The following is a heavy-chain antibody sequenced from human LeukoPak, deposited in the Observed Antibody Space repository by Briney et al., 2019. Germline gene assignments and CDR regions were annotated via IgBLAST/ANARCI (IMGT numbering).Heavy chain of an antibody. Sequence: TSETLSLTCAVYGGSFSGYYWSWIRQPPGKGLEWIGSIYYSGSTYYNPSLKSRVTISVDTSKNQFSLKLSSVTAADTAVYYCARGDSSGYYYERRFDYWGQGTLVTVSS. CDR2: IYYSGST. V-gene: IGHV4-34*01. CDR1: GGSFSGYY. CDR3: ARGDSSGYYYERRFDY. D-gene: IGHD3-22*01. J-gene: IGHJ4*02.